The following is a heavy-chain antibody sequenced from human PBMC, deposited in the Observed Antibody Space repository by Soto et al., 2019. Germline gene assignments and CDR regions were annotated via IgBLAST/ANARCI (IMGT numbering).Heavy chain of an antibody. CDR3: ARDWFGIEY. D-gene: IGHD3-16*01. V-gene: IGHV1-18*01. CDR2: INPYNGNT. Sequence: QVQLVQSGAEVKKPGASVKVSCKASGYTFTSYGISWVRQAPGQGLEWMGWINPYNGNTNYAQQLQGRVTMTTDTSTNTAYMGRRSLRSHDTAVYYCARDWFGIEYWGQGTLVTVSS. CDR1: GYTFTSYG. J-gene: IGHJ4*02.